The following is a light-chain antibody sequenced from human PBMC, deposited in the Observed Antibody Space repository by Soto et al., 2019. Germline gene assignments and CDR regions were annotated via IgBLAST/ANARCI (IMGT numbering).Light chain of an antibody. J-gene: IGLJ1*01. CDR2: EGS. CDR1: SSDVGSYNL. V-gene: IGLV2-23*01. Sequence: QTLLHEPASLSGSPGQSITISCTGTSSDVGSYNLVSWYQQHPGKAPKLMIYEGSKRPSGVSNRFSGSKSGNTASLTISGLQAEDEADYYCCSYAGSSTYVFGTGTKSPS. CDR3: CSYAGSSTYV.